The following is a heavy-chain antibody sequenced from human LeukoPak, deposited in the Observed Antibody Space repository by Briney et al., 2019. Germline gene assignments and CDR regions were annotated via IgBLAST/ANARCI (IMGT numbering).Heavy chain of an antibody. V-gene: IGHV3-23*01. D-gene: IGHD6-19*01. CDR1: GSTFRSYA. Sequence: GGSLRLSCAASGSTFRSYAIYWVRQAPGKGLEWVSGISGSGGDTYFADSVKGRFTISRDNSKNTVFLQMDSLRAEDTAVYYCAKTTAGYSSGRYPGWPVDYWGQGTLVTVSS. J-gene: IGHJ4*02. CDR3: AKTTAGYSSGRYPGWPVDY. CDR2: ISGSGGDT.